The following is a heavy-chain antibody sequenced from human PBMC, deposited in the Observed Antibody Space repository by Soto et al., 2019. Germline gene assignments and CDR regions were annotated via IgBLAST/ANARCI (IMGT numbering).Heavy chain of an antibody. D-gene: IGHD2-2*01. V-gene: IGHV4-59*08. CDR1: GGSISGYY. CDR3: ARIYCSSTRCSSHFDY. CDR2: IYYSGSP. J-gene: IGHJ4*02. Sequence: QVQLQESGPGLVKPSETLSLTCTVSGGSISGYYWSWIRQPPGKGLEWIGYIYYSGSPNYHPSLKSRVTISVDTYKNQFPLKLSSVTAADTAVYYCARIYCSSTRCSSHFDYWGQGTLVTVSS.